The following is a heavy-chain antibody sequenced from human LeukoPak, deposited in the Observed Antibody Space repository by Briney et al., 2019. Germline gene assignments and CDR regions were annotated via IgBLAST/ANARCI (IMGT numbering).Heavy chain of an antibody. CDR3: ARWGTGDDILTGYYVVGLNWFDP. J-gene: IGHJ5*02. D-gene: IGHD3-9*01. Sequence: PGGSLRLSCAASGFTFSNAWMSWIRQAPGKGLEWVSYISSSSSYTNYADSVKGRFTISRDNAKNSLYLQMNSLRAEDTAVYYCARWGTGDDILTGYYVVGLNWFDPWGQGTLVTVSS. CDR2: ISSSSSYT. CDR1: GFTFSNAW. V-gene: IGHV3-11*03.